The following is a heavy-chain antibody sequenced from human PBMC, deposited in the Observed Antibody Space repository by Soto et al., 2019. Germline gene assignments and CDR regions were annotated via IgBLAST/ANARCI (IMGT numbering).Heavy chain of an antibody. Sequence: GASVKVSCKASGGTFSSYAISWVRQAPGQGLEWMGGIIPIFGTANYAQKFQGRVTITADKSTSTAYMELSSLRSEDTAVYYCARSMRRHYYDSSGYPPEDVWGQGTTVTVSS. J-gene: IGHJ6*02. CDR1: GGTFSSYA. D-gene: IGHD3-22*01. CDR3: ARSMRRHYYDSSGYPPEDV. V-gene: IGHV1-69*06. CDR2: IIPIFGTA.